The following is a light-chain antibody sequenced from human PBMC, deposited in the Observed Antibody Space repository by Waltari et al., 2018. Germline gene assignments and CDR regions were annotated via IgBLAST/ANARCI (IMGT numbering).Light chain of an antibody. Sequence: SSELTQDPAVSVAMGQTVRITCQGDSLRSYYASWYQQRPGQAPILVMYDKNHRPSGGPDRFSGSTSENTASWTITGAQAEDEASYYCHSRDASGVGGSFGGGTKLTVL. CDR1: SLRSYY. J-gene: IGLJ2*01. V-gene: IGLV3-19*01. CDR3: HSRDASGVGGS. CDR2: DKN.